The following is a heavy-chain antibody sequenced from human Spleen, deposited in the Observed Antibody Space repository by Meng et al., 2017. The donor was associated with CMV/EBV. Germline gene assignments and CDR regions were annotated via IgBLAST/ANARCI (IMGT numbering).Heavy chain of an antibody. D-gene: IGHD5-12*01. J-gene: IGHJ4*02. CDR3: ARVPGSRRAGGGGSLIDAVIRKVTTKGYYFDY. V-gene: IGHV4-61*08. CDR2: AYYTGST. Sequence: SETLSLTCTVSGGSVSSGGSYWSWIRQPPGKGPEWIGYAYYTGSTNYNPSLKSRVSISVDTSQKQFSLRLSSVTAADTAVYYCARVPGSRRAGGGGSLIDAVIRKVTTKGYYFDYWGQGMLVTVSS. CDR1: GGSVSSGGSY.